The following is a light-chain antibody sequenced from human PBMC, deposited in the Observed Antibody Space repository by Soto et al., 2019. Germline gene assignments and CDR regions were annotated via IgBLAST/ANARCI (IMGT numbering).Light chain of an antibody. CDR1: SSDVGGYNY. V-gene: IGLV2-8*01. CDR2: EVS. J-gene: IGLJ1*01. Sequence: QSALTQPPSASGSPGQSVTISCTGTSSDVGGYNYVSWYQQHPGKAPKLMIYEVSKRPSGVPDSFSGSKSGNTASLTVSGLQAEDEADYYCSSYAGSNNFDVFGTGTKLTVL. CDR3: SSYAGSNNFDV.